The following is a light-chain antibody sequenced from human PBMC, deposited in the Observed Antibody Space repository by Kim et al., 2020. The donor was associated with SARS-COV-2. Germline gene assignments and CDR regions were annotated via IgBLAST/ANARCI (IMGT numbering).Light chain of an antibody. V-gene: IGLV2-14*03. CDR1: SSDVGGYNY. CDR2: DVS. CDR3: SSYTGSGTLV. J-gene: IGLJ2*01. Sequence: GQSITMSCTGTSSDVGGYNYVSWYQQYPGNVPKLLIYDVSNRPAGVSNRFSGTKSGNTASLTISGLQAEDEADYYCSSYTGSGTLVFGGGTKVTVL.